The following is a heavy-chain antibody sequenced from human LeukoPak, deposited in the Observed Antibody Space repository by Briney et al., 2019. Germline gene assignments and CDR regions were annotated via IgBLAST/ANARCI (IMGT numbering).Heavy chain of an antibody. CDR1: GGSISSYY. CDR3: ARQGRSQAFDY. J-gene: IGHJ4*02. V-gene: IGHV4-59*08. CDR2: IYYSGST. D-gene: IGHD3-3*01. Sequence: SETLSLTCTVSGGSISSYYWSWLRQPPGKGLEWIGYIYYSGSTNYNPSLKSRVTISVDTSKNQFSLKLSSVTAADTAVYYCARQGRSQAFDYWGQGTLVTVSS.